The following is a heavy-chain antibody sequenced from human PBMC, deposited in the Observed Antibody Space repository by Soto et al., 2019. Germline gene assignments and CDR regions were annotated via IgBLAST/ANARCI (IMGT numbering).Heavy chain of an antibody. Sequence: GGSLRLSCAASGFTFSSYAMHWVRQAPGKGLEWVAVISYDGSNKYYADSVKGRFTISRDNSKNTLYLQMNSLRAEDTAVYYCASTSRDGSLDYWGQGTLVTVSS. D-gene: IGHD5-12*01. CDR3: ASTSRDGSLDY. CDR1: GFTFSSYA. CDR2: ISYDGSNK. J-gene: IGHJ4*02. V-gene: IGHV3-30-3*01.